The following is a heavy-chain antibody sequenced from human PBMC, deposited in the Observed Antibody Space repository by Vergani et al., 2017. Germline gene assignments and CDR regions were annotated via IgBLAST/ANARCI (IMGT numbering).Heavy chain of an antibody. D-gene: IGHD6-13*01. CDR3: AREPAAGLYYFDY. CDR2: IISIFGTA. V-gene: IGHV1-69*06. CDR1: GGPFSSYA. J-gene: IGHJ4*02. Sequence: QVQLVQSGAEVKKPGSSVKVSCKASGGPFSSYAISGVRQPPGQGLEWMGGIISIFGTANYAQKFQGRVTITADKSTSTAYMELSSLRSEDTAVYYCAREPAAGLYYFDYWGQGTLVTVSS.